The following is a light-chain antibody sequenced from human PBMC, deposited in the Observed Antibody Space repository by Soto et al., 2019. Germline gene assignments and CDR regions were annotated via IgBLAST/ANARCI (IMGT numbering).Light chain of an antibody. V-gene: IGKV1-39*01. Sequence: DIQMTQSPSSLSASVGDRVTITCRASQSISSCLNWFQQKPGKAPKLLIYAASTLRSGVPSRFSGSGSGTDFTLTISSLQHEDCATYYCQQSYSTPYIFGQGTKLEIK. CDR2: AAS. CDR3: QQSYSTPYI. J-gene: IGKJ2*01. CDR1: QSISSC.